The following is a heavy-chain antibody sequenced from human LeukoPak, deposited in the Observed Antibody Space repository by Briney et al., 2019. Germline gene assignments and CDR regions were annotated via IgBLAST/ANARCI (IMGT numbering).Heavy chain of an antibody. CDR3: AREPPSRYCSGGSCYS. V-gene: IGHV4-61*02. CDR2: IYTSGST. Sequence: SQTLSLTCTVSGGSISSGSYYWSWIRQPAGKGLEWIGRIYTSGSTNGNPSLKSRATISVDTSENQFSLKLSSVTAADTAVYYCAREPPSRYCSGGSCYSWGQGTLVTVSS. CDR1: GGSISSGSYY. J-gene: IGHJ4*02. D-gene: IGHD2-15*01.